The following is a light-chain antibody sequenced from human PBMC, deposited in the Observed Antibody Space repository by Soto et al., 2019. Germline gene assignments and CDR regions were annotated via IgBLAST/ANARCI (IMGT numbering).Light chain of an antibody. V-gene: IGLV1-40*01. CDR3: QSYDSSLSAYV. J-gene: IGLJ1*01. CDR1: SSDIGAGYD. Sequence: QSVLTQPPSVSGAPGQRVTISCTGSSSDIGAGYDVHWYQQLPGTAPKLLIYSTSHRPSGVPDRFSASKSGTSASLAITGLQAEDEADYYCQSYDSSLSAYVFGTGTKLTVL. CDR2: STS.